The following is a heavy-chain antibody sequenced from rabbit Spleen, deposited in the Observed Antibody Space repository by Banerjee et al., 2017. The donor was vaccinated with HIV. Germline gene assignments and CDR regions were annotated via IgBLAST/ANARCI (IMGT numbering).Heavy chain of an antibody. CDR1: GFSFSSSYW. V-gene: IGHV1S45*01. Sequence: QEQLVESGGDLVKPEGSLTLTCTASGFSFSSSYWICWVRQAPGKGLEWIGCIYTGSGSAYYASWAKGRFTFSKTSSTTVTLQMTSLTVADTATYFCARDLVAVIGWNFNLWGQGTLVTVS. CDR3: ARDLVAVIGWNFNL. D-gene: IGHD1-1*01. CDR2: IYTGSGSA. J-gene: IGHJ4*01.